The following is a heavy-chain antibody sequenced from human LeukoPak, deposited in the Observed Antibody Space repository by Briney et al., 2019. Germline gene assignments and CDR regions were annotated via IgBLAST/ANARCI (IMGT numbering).Heavy chain of an antibody. CDR2: MTGRGIT. D-gene: IGHD3-10*01. J-gene: IGHJ4*02. CDR1: GFTLSNSW. Sequence: PGGSLRLSCAVSGFTLSNSWMHWVRQAPGKGLEWVSGMTGRGITYYADSVKGRFVISRDNSKNTVYLQMNSLRAEDTALYFCAKDKIVGDGRWDFDYWGQGTLVTVSS. V-gene: IGHV3-23*01. CDR3: AKDKIVGDGRWDFDY.